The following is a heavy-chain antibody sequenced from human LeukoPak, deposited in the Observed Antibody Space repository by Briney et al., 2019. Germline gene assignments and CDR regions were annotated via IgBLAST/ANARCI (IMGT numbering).Heavy chain of an antibody. CDR1: GFTFSSYA. CDR3: ARALGLRYFDWLLPDY. J-gene: IGHJ4*02. D-gene: IGHD3-9*01. V-gene: IGHV3-30-3*01. CDR2: ISYDGSNK. Sequence: PGGSLRLSCAASGFTFSSYAMHWVRQAPGKGLEWVAVISYDGSNKYYADSVKGRFTISRDNSKNTLYLQMNSLRAEDTAVYYCARALGLRYFDWLLPDYWGQGTLVTVSS.